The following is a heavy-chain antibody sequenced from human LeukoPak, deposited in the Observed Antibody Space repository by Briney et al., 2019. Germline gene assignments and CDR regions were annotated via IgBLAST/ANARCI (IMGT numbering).Heavy chain of an antibody. D-gene: IGHD3-9*01. CDR1: GYSFTSYW. Sequence: HGESLKISCKGSGYSFTSYWIGWVRQLPGKGLEWMGIIYPGDSDTRYSPSFQGQVTISADKSISTAYLQWSSLKASDTAMYYCARRGYYDILTGHYYFDYWGQGTLVTVSS. V-gene: IGHV5-51*01. CDR2: IYPGDSDT. J-gene: IGHJ4*02. CDR3: ARRGYYDILTGHYYFDY.